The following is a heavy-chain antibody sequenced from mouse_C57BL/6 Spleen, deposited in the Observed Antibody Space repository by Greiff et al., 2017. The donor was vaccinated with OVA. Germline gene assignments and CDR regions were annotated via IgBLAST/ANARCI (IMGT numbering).Heavy chain of an antibody. CDR3: ARGGYYYGSSYGYCDV. CDR2: INPNNGGT. CDR1: GYTFTDYN. V-gene: IGHV1-18*01. D-gene: IGHD1-1*01. Sequence: EVQLQQSGPELVKPGASVKIPCKASGYTFTDYNMDWVKQSHGKSLEWIGDINPNNGGTIYNQKFKGQATLTVDKSSSTAYMELRSLTSEDTAVYYCARGGYYYGSSYGYCDVWGTGTTVTVSS. J-gene: IGHJ1*03.